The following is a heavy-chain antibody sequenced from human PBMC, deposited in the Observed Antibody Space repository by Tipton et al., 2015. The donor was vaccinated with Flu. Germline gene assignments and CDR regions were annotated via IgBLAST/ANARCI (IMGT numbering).Heavy chain of an antibody. J-gene: IGHJ4*02. Sequence: LSLTCAASGFTFSNYDMNWVRQSPGKGLEWVSIISGSSDATVYADSVRGRFTISRDNSKNTVYMQMNSLRAEDTALYYCVKGGLSHHYGSGISDYWGQGTLVTVST. CDR1: GFTFSNYD. D-gene: IGHD3-10*01. CDR3: VKGGLSHHYGSGISDY. V-gene: IGHV3-23*01. CDR2: ISGSSDAT.